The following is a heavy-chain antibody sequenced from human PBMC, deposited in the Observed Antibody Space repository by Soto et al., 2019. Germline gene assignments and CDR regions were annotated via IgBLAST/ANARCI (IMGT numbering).Heavy chain of an antibody. J-gene: IGHJ4*02. V-gene: IGHV3-23*01. CDR1: GFTFSSYA. CDR2: ISNGGGST. Sequence: HPGGSLRLSCAASGFTFSSYAMSWVRQAPGKGLEWVSTISNGGGSTNYADSVKGRFTISRDNSKNTLYLQMDSLRAEDTAVYYCAKAMRVYYFDYWGQGTLVTVSS. D-gene: IGHD6-6*01. CDR3: AKAMRVYYFDY.